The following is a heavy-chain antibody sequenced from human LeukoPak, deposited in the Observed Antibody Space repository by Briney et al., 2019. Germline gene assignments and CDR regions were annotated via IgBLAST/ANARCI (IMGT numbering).Heavy chain of an antibody. CDR3: ARLKVVGATGPWFDP. CDR2: IYSGGST. V-gene: IGHV3-53*04. Sequence: GGSLRLSCAASGFTVSSNYMSWVRQAPGKGLEWVSVIYSGGSTYYADSVKGRFTISRHNSKNTLYLQMNSLRAEDTAVYYCARLKVVGATGPWFDPWGQGTLVTVSS. CDR1: GFTVSSNY. D-gene: IGHD1-26*01. J-gene: IGHJ5*02.